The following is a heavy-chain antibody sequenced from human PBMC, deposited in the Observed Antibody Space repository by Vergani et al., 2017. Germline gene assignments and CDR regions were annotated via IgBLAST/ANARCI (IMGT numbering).Heavy chain of an antibody. Sequence: VQLVESGGGLVKPGGSLRLSCAASGFTFSSYAMSWVRQAPGKGLDWVSAISGSGGSTYYADSVKGRFTISRDNAKNSLYLQMNSLRAEDTAVYYCARDRITMVRGXSDYWGQGTLVTVSS. J-gene: IGHJ4*02. CDR1: GFTFSSYA. CDR2: ISGSGGST. CDR3: ARDRITMVRGXSDY. D-gene: IGHD3-10*01. V-gene: IGHV3-23*04.